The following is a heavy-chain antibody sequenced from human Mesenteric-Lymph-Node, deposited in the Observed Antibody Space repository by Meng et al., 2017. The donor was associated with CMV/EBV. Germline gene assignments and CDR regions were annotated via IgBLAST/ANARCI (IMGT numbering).Heavy chain of an antibody. V-gene: IGHV3-23*01. J-gene: IGHJ5*02. D-gene: IGHD2-2*01. CDR3: AKDMWEYQLPDGS. CDR2: ISGSGSTT. CDR1: GFTFSSYA. Sequence: GESLKISCAASGFTFSSYAMHWVRQAPGKGLDWVAGISGSGSTTKYAASVEGRFTISRDNSKDTLLLQMNSLRVEDTALYYCAKDMWEYQLPDGSWGQGTLVTVSS.